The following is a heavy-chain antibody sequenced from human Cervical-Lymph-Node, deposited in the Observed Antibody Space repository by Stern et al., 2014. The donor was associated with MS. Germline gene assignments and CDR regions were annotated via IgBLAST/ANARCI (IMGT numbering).Heavy chain of an antibody. J-gene: IGHJ5*02. CDR3: ASFDPLRWWFDP. CDR1: GHTFDSYG. V-gene: IGHV1-18*04. Sequence: VQLVESGAEVKKPGASVKVSCKASGHTFDSYGVSWVRQAPGQGLEWMGWIIICSGNTNDVQKCQGRITMTTDTSASTAYMEMRSLKSDDAAVYYCASFDPLRWWFDPWGQGTLVIVSS. CDR2: IIICSGNT. D-gene: IGHD4-23*01.